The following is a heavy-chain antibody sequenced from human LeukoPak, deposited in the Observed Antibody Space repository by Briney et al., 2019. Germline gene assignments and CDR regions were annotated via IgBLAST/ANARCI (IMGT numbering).Heavy chain of an antibody. CDR3: TKERRGTYYAFES. Sequence: PGGSLRLSCDASGFSISDHYMSWIRQSPGKGLEWISYITSGAGSTKYADSVKGRFTISRDKAKNSVALQLNSLRAEDTAVYYCTKERRGTYYAFESWGQGTLVTVSS. CDR2: ITSGAGST. V-gene: IGHV3-11*01. CDR1: GFSISDHY. D-gene: IGHD3-16*01. J-gene: IGHJ4*02.